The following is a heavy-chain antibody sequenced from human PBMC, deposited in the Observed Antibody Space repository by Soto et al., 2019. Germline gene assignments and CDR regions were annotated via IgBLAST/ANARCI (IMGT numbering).Heavy chain of an antibody. D-gene: IGHD2-21*02. CDR1: GFSLSTGGVG. V-gene: IGHV2-5*02. Sequence: QITLKESGPSLVKPTQTLTLTCTFSGFSLSTGGVGVGWIRQPPGKALEWLALIYWDADKRYSPSLRSRLTVTKDTSKNQVVLTMNNMDPVDTATYYCAHSRCGGDCLQSYSSHYYYGMDVWGQGTTVTVSS. CDR3: AHSRCGGDCLQSYSSHYYYGMDV. CDR2: IYWDADK. J-gene: IGHJ6*02.